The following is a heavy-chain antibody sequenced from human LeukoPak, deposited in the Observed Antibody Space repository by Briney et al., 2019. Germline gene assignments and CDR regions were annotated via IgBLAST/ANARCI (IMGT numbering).Heavy chain of an antibody. D-gene: IGHD5-24*01. CDR1: GFTVRSNY. CDR3: SRDRMGTKSFDY. V-gene: IGHV3-53*01. J-gene: IGHJ4*02. Sequence: GGSLRLSCAASGFTVRSNYMSWVRQAPGKGLEWVSVISSGGSTYCADSVKGRFTISRDSSKNTPYLQMKSLRAEDTALYYCSRDRMGTKSFDYWGQGTLVTVSS. CDR2: ISSGGST.